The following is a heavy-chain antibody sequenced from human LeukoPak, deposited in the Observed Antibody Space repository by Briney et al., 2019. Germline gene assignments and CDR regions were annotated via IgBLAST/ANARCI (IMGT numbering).Heavy chain of an antibody. CDR2: INHSGST. D-gene: IGHD5-12*01. CDR1: GGSFSGYY. CDR3: ARGCGWLRLFVDAFDI. V-gene: IGHV4-34*01. J-gene: IGHJ3*02. Sequence: SETLSLTCAVYGGSFSGYYWSWIRQPPGKGLEWIGEINHSGSTNYNPSLKSRVTISVDTSKSQFSLKLSSVTAADTAVYYCARGCGWLRLFVDAFDIWGQGTMVTVSS.